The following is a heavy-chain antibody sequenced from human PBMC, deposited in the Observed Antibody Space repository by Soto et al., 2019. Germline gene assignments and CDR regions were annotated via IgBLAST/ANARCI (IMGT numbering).Heavy chain of an antibody. D-gene: IGHD3-16*01. CDR2: ISYDGSNK. V-gene: IGHV3-30-3*01. J-gene: IGHJ6*02. CDR1: GFTFSSYA. Sequence: QVQLVESGGGVVQPGRSLRLSCAASGFTFSSYAMHWVRQAPGKGLEWVAVISYDGSNKYYADSVKGRFTISRDNSKNTLYLQMNSLRAEDTAVYYCARDRNDYVWGTRRNGMDVWGQGTTVTVSS. CDR3: ARDRNDYVWGTRRNGMDV.